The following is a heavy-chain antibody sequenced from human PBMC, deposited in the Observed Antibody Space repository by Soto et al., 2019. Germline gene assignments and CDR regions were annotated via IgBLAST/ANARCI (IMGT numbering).Heavy chain of an antibody. CDR3: ARMFRGLAVAGHDY. D-gene: IGHD6-19*01. CDR2: IKQDGSEK. V-gene: IGHV3-7*05. J-gene: IGHJ4*02. CDR1: GFTFSSYW. Sequence: EVQLVESGGGLVQPGGSLRLSCAASGFTFSSYWMSWVRQAPGKGLEWVANIKQDGSEKYYVDSVKGRFTISRDNAKNSLYLQMNSLRAEDTAVYYCARMFRGLAVAGHDYWGQGTLVTVSS.